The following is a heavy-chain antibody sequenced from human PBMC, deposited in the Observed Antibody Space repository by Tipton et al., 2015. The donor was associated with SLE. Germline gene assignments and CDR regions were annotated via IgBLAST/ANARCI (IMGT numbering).Heavy chain of an antibody. CDR3: ARGGAYYYYGMDV. D-gene: IGHD3-16*01. J-gene: IGHJ6*02. V-gene: IGHV4-39*07. CDR2: IYYSGST. Sequence: TPSLTCTVSGGSISSSSYYWGWIRQPPGKGLEWIGSIYYSGSTYYNPSLKSRVTISVDTSKNQFSLKLSSVTAADTAVYYCARGGAYYYYGMDVWGQGTTVTVSS. CDR1: GGSISSSSYY.